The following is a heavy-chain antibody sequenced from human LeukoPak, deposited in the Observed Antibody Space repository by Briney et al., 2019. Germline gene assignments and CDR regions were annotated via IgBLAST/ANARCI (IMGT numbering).Heavy chain of an antibody. CDR3: ATEVRGAMSAFDI. J-gene: IGHJ3*02. Sequence: PGGSLRLSCAASGFTFSRFWMSWVRQAPGKGLEWVANIKSDGSQTYYLESMKGRFTISRDNAKNSLYLQMNSLRAEDTAIYYCATEVRGAMSAFDIWGQGTMVTVST. V-gene: IGHV3-7*01. D-gene: IGHD2-2*01. CDR1: GFTFSRFW. CDR2: IKSDGSQT.